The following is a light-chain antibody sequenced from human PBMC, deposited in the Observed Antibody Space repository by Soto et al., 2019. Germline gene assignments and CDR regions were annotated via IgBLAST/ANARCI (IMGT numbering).Light chain of an antibody. CDR1: QSVATN. J-gene: IGKJ1*01. Sequence: EIVLTQSPGTLSLSPGERATLTCTASQSVATNLAWYQQKPGQAPRLLISGASTRAAGISDRFRGSGSGTEFTLTISSLRSEDSAIYYCQQYFEWPPMTFGQGTKVDIK. V-gene: IGKV3-15*01. CDR2: GAS. CDR3: QQYFEWPPMT.